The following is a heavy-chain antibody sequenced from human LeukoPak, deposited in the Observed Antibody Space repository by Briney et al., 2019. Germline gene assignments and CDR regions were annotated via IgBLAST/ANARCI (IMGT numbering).Heavy chain of an antibody. CDR3: ARGLWFGESATI. Sequence: GGSLRLSCATSGFTFSSYAMHWVRQAPGKGLEWVAVIPYDGSNKYYADSVKGRFTISRDNSKNTLYLQMNSLRAEDTAVYYCARGLWFGESATIWGQGTLVTVSS. V-gene: IGHV3-30-3*01. CDR1: GFTFSSYA. J-gene: IGHJ4*02. CDR2: IPYDGSNK. D-gene: IGHD3-10*01.